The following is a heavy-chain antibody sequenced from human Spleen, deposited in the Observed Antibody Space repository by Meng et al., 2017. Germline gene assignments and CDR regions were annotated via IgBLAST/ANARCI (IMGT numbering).Heavy chain of an antibody. CDR2: IYHNGDT. CDR1: DDSISSYY. CDR3: ARDRGLYGMDI. D-gene: IGHD6-25*01. Sequence: SETLSLTCTVSDDSISSYYWNWIRQPPGKGLEWIGFIYHNGDTNYNPSLKSRVTISVDTSKNQFSLNLNSVTAADTAVYYCARDRGLYGMDIWGQGTTVTVSS. V-gene: IGHV4-59*12. J-gene: IGHJ6*02.